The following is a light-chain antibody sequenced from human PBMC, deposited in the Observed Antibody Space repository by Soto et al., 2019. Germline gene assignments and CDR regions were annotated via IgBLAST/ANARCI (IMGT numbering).Light chain of an antibody. CDR1: QGSSSW. V-gene: IGKV1-5*03. CDR3: QQDDVYPST. CDR2: EAS. Sequence: SQTTQHTPTLSSSVGDRATITRPASQGSSSWLAWYQQKPGKAPKVLMYEASRLATGVPARFSGSGSGTDFTLTISSLEPEDFAGYYCQQDDVYPSTFGGGTKV. J-gene: IGKJ4*01.